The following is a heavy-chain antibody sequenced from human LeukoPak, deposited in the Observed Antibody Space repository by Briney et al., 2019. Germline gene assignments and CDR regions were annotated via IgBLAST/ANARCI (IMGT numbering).Heavy chain of an antibody. CDR2: ISERGGST. J-gene: IGHJ4*02. CDR3: CATIDY. Sequence: GGSLRLSCVVSGITLSNYGMSWVRQAPGKGLEWVSGISERGGSTNYADSVKGRFIISRDTSKNTVYLQMNSLRAEDTAVYYCCATIDYWGQGTLVTVSS. CDR1: GITLSNYG. V-gene: IGHV3-23*01. D-gene: IGHD1-26*01.